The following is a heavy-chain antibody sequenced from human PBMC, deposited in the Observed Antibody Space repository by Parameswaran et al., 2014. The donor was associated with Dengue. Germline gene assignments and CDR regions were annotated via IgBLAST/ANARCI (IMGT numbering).Heavy chain of an antibody. J-gene: IGHJ6*02. V-gene: IGHV3-53*01. D-gene: IGHD3-22*01. CDR2: IYSGGST. CDR3: ARAESPSHYDSSGFYGMDV. Sequence: VRQAPGKGLEWVSVIYSGGSTNYADSVKGRFTISRDNAKNSLYLEMNSLRAEDTAVYYCARAESPSHYDSSGFYGMDVWGQGTTVTVSS.